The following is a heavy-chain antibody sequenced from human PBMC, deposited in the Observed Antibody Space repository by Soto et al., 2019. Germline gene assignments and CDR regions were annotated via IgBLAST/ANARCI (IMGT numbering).Heavy chain of an antibody. CDR1: GFTFSSYA. D-gene: IGHD3-3*01. J-gene: IGHJ4*02. CDR3: AKSGKIPVLRFLEWLFDFDY. CDR2: ISGSGGST. Sequence: GGSLRLSCAASGFTFSSYAMSWVRQAPGKGLESVSAISGSGGSTYYADSVKGRFTISRDNSKNTLYLQMNSLRAEDTAVYYFAKSGKIPVLRFLEWLFDFDYWGQGTLVTVSS. V-gene: IGHV3-23*01.